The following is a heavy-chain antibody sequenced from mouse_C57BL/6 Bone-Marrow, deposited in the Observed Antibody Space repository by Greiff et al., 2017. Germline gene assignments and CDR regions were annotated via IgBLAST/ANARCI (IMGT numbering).Heavy chain of an antibody. Sequence: QVQLQQSGAELVKPGASVKLSCTASGYTFTSYWMHWVKQRPGQGLEWIGMIHPNSGSTNYNAKFKSKATLTVDKSSSTAYMQLSSLTTEDSAVYYCAYCYSKRWYFDVWGTGTTVTVSA. CDR1: GYTFTSYW. D-gene: IGHD2-5*01. CDR2: IHPNSGST. J-gene: IGHJ1*03. V-gene: IGHV1-64*01. CDR3: AYCYSKRWYFDV.